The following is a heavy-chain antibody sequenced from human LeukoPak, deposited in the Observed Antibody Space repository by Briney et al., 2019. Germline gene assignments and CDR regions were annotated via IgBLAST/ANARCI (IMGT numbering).Heavy chain of an antibody. CDR2: HSGNS. D-gene: IGHD3-10*01. CDR1: GASVSSNSYH. V-gene: IGHV4-61*03. J-gene: IGHJ4*02. Sequence: PSETLSLTCTVSGASVSSNSYHWSWIRQAPGKGLEWIGHSGNSDYKPSLKSRITISTDTSNNHFSLNLVSVTAADTAVYYCTRDSGARRYEGHYWGQGTLVTVSS. CDR3: TRDSGARRYEGHY.